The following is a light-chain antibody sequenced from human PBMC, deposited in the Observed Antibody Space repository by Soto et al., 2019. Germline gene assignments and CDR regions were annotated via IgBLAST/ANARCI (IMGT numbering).Light chain of an antibody. Sequence: VFTQSAGTVSLSPGERATLSCRASQSVSSSYLSWYQQKPGQAPRLVIYGASSRATGIPTRFSGSGSGTEFTLTISSLQSEDFAVYYCQQYNNWPWTFGQGTKV. J-gene: IGKJ1*01. CDR2: GAS. V-gene: IGKV3-15*01. CDR3: QQYNNWPWT. CDR1: QSVSSSY.